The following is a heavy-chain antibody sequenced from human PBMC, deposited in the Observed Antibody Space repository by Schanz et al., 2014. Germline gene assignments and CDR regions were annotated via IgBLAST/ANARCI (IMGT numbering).Heavy chain of an antibody. J-gene: IGHJ4*02. CDR1: GFTFSSYS. Sequence: EVQLVESGGGLVQPGGSLRLSCAASGFTFSSYSMNWVRQAPGKGLEWVSAISGSGGSTYYADSVKGRFTISRDNGKNSLSLQMNSLRVEDTAVYYCARGGPAYYFDDGGQGTLVTVSS. V-gene: IGHV3-48*01. CDR2: ISGSGGST. CDR3: ARGGPAYYFDD.